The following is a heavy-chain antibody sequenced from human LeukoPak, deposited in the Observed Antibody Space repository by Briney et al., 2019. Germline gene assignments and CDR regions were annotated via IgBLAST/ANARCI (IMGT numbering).Heavy chain of an antibody. CDR2: ITDSGDTT. J-gene: IGHJ4*02. CDR3: AKDVSPSGSFSFDY. Sequence: GGSLRLSCAASGFTFSSFAMSWVRQAPGKGLEWVSTITDSGDTTYSADSVKGRFTISRDKAKNSLYLQMNSLGAEDTALYYCAKDVSPSGSFSFDYWGQGTLVTVSS. V-gene: IGHV3-23*01. D-gene: IGHD1-26*01. CDR1: GFTFSSFA.